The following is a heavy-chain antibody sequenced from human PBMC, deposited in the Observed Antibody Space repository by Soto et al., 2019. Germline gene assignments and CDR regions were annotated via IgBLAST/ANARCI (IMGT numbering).Heavy chain of an antibody. CDR2: ISAGGGTT. CDR1: GDTFSSNA. D-gene: IGHD3-10*01. Sequence: PGGSLRLSCAASGDTFSSNAMSWIRQGPGKGLEWVSAISAGGGTTSYSDSVKGRFTIPRDNSKNTLYLQMNTLKAEDTAVYYCAKDIGSIWTKNWFDPWGQGTMVTVSS. V-gene: IGHV3-23*01. J-gene: IGHJ5*02. CDR3: AKDIGSIWTKNWFDP.